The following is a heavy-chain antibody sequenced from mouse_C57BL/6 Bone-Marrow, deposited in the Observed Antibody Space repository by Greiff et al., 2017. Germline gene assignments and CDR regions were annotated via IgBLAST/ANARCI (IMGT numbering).Heavy chain of an antibody. CDR2: IYPGSGST. J-gene: IGHJ2*01. CDR1: GYTFTSYW. CDR3: ARKGGYYGSFSYYFDY. D-gene: IGHD1-1*01. V-gene: IGHV1-55*01. Sequence: QVQLQQPGAELVKPGASVKMSCKASGYTFTSYWITWVKQRPGQGLEWIGDIYPGSGSTNYNEKFKSKATLTVDTSSSTAYMQLSSLTSEDSAVYYCARKGGYYGSFSYYFDYWGQGTTLTVSS.